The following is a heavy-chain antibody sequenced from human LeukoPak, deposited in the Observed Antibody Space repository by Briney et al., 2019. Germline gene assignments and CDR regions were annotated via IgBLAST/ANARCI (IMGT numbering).Heavy chain of an antibody. V-gene: IGHV1-18*01. CDR2: LSAYNGNT. CDR1: GYTFTSYG. CDR3: ARDGPPLGYCSGGSCYYYYYGMDV. Sequence: ASVKVSCKASGYTFTSYGISWVRQAPGQGLEWMGWLSAYNGNTNDAQKLQGRVTMTTDTSTSTAYMELRSLRSDDTAVYYCARDGPPLGYCSGGSCYYYYYGMDVWGQGTTVTVSS. D-gene: IGHD2-15*01. J-gene: IGHJ6*02.